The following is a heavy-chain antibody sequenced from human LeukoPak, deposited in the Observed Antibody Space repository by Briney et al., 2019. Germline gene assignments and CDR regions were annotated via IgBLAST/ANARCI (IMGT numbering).Heavy chain of an antibody. J-gene: IGHJ4*02. CDR1: GYSISSGYY. V-gene: IGHV4-38-2*01. Sequence: PSETLSLTCAVSGYSISSGYYWGWIRQPPGKGLEWIGSIYHSGSTYYNPSLKSRVTISVDTSKNQFSLKLSSVTAADTAVYYCARIYDFWSGYTGRHFDYWGQGTLVTVYS. CDR2: IYHSGST. CDR3: ARIYDFWSGYTGRHFDY. D-gene: IGHD3-3*01.